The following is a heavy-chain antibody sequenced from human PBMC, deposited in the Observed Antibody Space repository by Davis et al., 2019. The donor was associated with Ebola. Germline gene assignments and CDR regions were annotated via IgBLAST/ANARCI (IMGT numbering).Heavy chain of an antibody. Sequence: PGGSLRLSCAVSGFTFSSNWMSWVRQVPGKGPEWVAKIKEDGSQKYYVDSVKGRFTISRDNAKNSLYLQMNSLRAEDTAVYYCARRLRDWSFFDYWGQGTLVTVSS. V-gene: IGHV3-7*01. CDR1: GFTFSSNW. CDR3: ARRLRDWSFFDY. J-gene: IGHJ4*02. CDR2: IKEDGSQK. D-gene: IGHD3-9*01.